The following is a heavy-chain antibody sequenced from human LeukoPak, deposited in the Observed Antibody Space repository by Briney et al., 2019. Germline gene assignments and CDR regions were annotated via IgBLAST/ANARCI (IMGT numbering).Heavy chain of an antibody. CDR3: ARGSAAGPTWFDY. CDR2: INPNSGGT. V-gene: IGHV1-2*02. Sequence: ASVKVSCKTSGYTFTGYYIHWVRQAPGQGLERMGWINPNSGGTNYAQKLQGRVTMTTDTSTSTAYMELRSLRSDDTAVYYCARGSAAGPTWFDYWGQGTLVTVSS. CDR1: GYTFTGYY. J-gene: IGHJ4*02. D-gene: IGHD6-13*01.